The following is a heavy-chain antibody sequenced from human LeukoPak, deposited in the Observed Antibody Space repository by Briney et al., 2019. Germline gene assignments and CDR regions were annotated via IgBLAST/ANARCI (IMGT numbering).Heavy chain of an antibody. D-gene: IGHD2-21*01. CDR3: ARDPDILLGVNFDY. J-gene: IGHJ4*02. Sequence: PGGSLRLSCAASGFTFSSYWMSWVRQAPGKGLEWVANIKQDGSEKYYVDSVKGRFTISRDNAKNSLYLQMNSLRAEDTAVCYCARDPDILLGVNFDYWGQGALVIVSS. CDR1: GFTFSSYW. V-gene: IGHV3-7*01. CDR2: IKQDGSEK.